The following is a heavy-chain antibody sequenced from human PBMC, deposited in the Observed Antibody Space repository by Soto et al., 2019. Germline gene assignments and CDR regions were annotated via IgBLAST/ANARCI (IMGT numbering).Heavy chain of an antibody. Sequence: QVQLVQSGAEVKKPGSSVKVSCKASGGTFSRYTISWVRQAPGQGLEWMGRIIPILDIPNYAQNFQGRVTSTAEKSTSTAYMELSSLRSDDTAVYYCASHFTGVLVLGASPPGGDNYGWDVWGQGTTVTVSS. CDR3: ASHFTGVLVLGASPPGGDNYGWDV. CDR1: GGTFSRYT. D-gene: IGHD2-15*01. J-gene: IGHJ6*02. V-gene: IGHV1-69*02. CDR2: IIPILDIP.